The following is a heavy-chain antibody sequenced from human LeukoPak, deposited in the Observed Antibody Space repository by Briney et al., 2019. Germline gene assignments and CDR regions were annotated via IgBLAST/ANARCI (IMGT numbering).Heavy chain of an antibody. D-gene: IGHD2-15*01. CDR2: IGGSDDST. CDR3: AKAPGGSCYSASDY. Sequence: GGSLRLSCTASGFTFSTYAMSWVRQAPGKGLEWVSVIGGSDDSTYYAGSVKGRFTISRDNSRNTLYLQMNGLRAEDTAVYYCAKAPGGSCYSASDYWGQGTLVSVSS. J-gene: IGHJ4*02. V-gene: IGHV3-23*01. CDR1: GFTFSTYA.